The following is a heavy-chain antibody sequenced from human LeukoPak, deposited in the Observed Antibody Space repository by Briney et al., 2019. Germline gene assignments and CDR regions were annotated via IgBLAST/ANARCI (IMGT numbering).Heavy chain of an antibody. V-gene: IGHV3-33*03. CDR3: ASQTGLVRSE. Sequence: GGSLRLSCAASGFTFSSYGMHGVRQAPGKAREWVAVIWYDGSNKYYADSVKARFTIPRDNAKNSLYLQMNSLRAEDTAVYYWASQTGLVRSEWGQGTLVTVSS. CDR2: IWYDGSNK. D-gene: IGHD6-19*01. CDR1: GFTFSSYG. J-gene: IGHJ4*02.